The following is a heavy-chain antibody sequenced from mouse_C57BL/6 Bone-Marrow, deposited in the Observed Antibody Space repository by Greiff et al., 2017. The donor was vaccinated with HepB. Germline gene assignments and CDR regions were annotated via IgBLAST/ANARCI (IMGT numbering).Heavy chain of an antibody. V-gene: IGHV1-52*01. CDR2: IDPSDSET. D-gene: IGHD1-1*01. J-gene: IGHJ1*03. Sequence: QVQLQQPGAELVRPGSSVKLSCKASGYTFTSYWMHWVKQRPIHGLEWVGNIDPSDSETHYTQTLKDNATLTVDKSSSTAYMQLNSLTSEDSAVYYCARWGTTLDWDFDVGGKGTTVTVSS. CDR3: ARWGTTLDWDFDV. CDR1: GYTFTSYW.